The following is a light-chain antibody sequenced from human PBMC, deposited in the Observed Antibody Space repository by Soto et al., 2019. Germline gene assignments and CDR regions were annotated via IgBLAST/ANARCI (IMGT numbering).Light chain of an antibody. V-gene: IGKV1-9*01. CDR3: QQANGYPLT. J-gene: IGKJ4*01. Sequence: DIQLTQCPSFLSASVGDRVTITCRASQGLSTNAAWYQLKPGKVPNLLIYTAFNLQSGVPSRFSGSGSGTEFTLTISSLQPEDSATYYCQQANGYPLTFGGGTKVEIK. CDR2: TAF. CDR1: QGLSTN.